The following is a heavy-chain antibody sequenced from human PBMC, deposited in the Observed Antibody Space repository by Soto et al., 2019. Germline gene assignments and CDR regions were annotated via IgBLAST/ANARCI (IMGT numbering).Heavy chain of an antibody. D-gene: IGHD2-8*01. CDR2: ISGSGGHT. V-gene: IGHV3-23*01. Sequence: PGGSLSLSCTGSGFSFFSYAMSWVRQAPGKGLEWVSTISGSGGHTYYADSVKGRFVVSRDTDKNSLYLHMSSLTGEDTAVYSCAKIEMGWFAHWGQGTQVTVSS. CDR1: GFSFFSYA. CDR3: AKIEMGWFAH. J-gene: IGHJ5*02.